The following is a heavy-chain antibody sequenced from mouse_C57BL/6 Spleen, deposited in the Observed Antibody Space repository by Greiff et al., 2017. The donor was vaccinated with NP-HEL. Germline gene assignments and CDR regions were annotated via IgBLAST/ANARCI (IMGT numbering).Heavy chain of an antibody. J-gene: IGHJ2*01. CDR1: GYSITSGYY. CDR3: ARLFYYDYVDYFDY. V-gene: IGHV3-6*01. Sequence: EVKLQESGPGLVKPSQSLSLTCSVTGYSITSGYYWNWIRQFPGNKLEWMGYISYDGSNNYNPSLKNRISITRDTSKNQFFLKLNSVTTEDTATYYCARLFYYDYVDYFDYWGQGTTLTVSS. CDR2: ISYDGSN. D-gene: IGHD2-4*01.